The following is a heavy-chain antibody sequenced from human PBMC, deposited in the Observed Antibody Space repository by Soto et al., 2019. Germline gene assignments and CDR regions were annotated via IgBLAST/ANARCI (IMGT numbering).Heavy chain of an antibody. CDR3: ARLVYDTRLNYMYFDF. CDR2: IFHDGTA. V-gene: IGHV4-4*01. D-gene: IGHD3-10*01. Sequence: LSLTCAVSGVSISSGNWWTWVRQSPQRGLEYIGEIFHDGTANYYPSFERRVAISVDTSKNQFSLKLTSVTAADTAIYFCARLVYDTRLNYMYFDFWGQGTQVPVSS. CDR1: GVSISSGNW. J-gene: IGHJ4*02.